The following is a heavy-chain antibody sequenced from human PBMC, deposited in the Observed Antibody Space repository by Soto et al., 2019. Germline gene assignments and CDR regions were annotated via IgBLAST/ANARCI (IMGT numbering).Heavy chain of an antibody. V-gene: IGHV4-34*01. J-gene: IGHJ6*02. D-gene: IGHD2-2*01. CDR1: EGSCIGHD. Sequence: PSVPLCHPYAVEEGSCIGHDGRRIRKPPGKGLEWIGEINHSGSTNYNPSLKSRVTISVDTSKNQFSLKLSSVTAADTAVYYCARGAVVVPAAYYYYGMDVWGQGTTVTVSS. CDR2: INHSGST. CDR3: ARGAVVVPAAYYYYGMDV.